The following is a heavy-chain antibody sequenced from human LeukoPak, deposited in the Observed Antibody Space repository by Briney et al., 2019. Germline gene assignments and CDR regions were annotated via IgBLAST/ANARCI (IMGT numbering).Heavy chain of an antibody. J-gene: IGHJ6*03. CDR3: ARGGVASYYYYYMDV. D-gene: IGHD3-3*01. Sequence: SETLSLTCAVYGGSFSGYYWNWIRQPPGKGLEWIGEINDSGSTNYNPSLKSRVTISVDTSKNQFSLKLSSVTAADTAVYYCARGGVASYYYYYMDVWGKGTTVTVSS. CDR1: GGSFSGYY. CDR2: INDSGST. V-gene: IGHV4-34*01.